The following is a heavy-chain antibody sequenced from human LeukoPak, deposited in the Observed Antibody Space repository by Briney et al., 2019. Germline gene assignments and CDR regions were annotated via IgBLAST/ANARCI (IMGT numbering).Heavy chain of an antibody. J-gene: IGHJ5*02. CDR3: AESDPRNWFDP. CDR1: GYSISSGYY. CDR2: IYYSGST. Sequence: SETLSLTCTVSGYSISSGYYWGWIRQPPGKGLEWIGSIYYSGSTYYNPSLESRVTISVDTSKNQFSLKLSSVTAADTAVYYCAESDPRNWFDPWGQGTLVTVSS. V-gene: IGHV4-38-2*02.